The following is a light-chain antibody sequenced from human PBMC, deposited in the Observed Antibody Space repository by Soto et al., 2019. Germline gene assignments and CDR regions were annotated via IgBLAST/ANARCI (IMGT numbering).Light chain of an antibody. V-gene: IGKV1-39*01. Sequence: DIQMTQSPSSLSASVGDRVTITCRASQTITGSLNWYQQRPWKAPTLLIYNSTSLQSGVPPTFSGSGSGTDFTLTISSLQPEDFATYYCQQTYSIPITFGQGTRLDIK. J-gene: IGKJ5*01. CDR2: NST. CDR3: QQTYSIPIT. CDR1: QTITGS.